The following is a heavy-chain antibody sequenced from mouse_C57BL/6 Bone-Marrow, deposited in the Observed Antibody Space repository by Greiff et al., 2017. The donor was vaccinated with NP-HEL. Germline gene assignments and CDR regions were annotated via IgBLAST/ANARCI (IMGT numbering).Heavy chain of an antibody. J-gene: IGHJ2*01. Sequence: EVQLVESGPGLVKPSQSLSLTCSVTGYSITSGYYWNWIRQFPGNKLEWMGYISYDGSNNYNPSLKNRISITRDTSKNQFFLKLNSVTTEDTATYYCARRDYYGTPYWGQGTTLTVSS. CDR2: ISYDGSN. D-gene: IGHD1-1*01. V-gene: IGHV3-6*01. CDR3: ARRDYYGTPY. CDR1: GYSITSGYY.